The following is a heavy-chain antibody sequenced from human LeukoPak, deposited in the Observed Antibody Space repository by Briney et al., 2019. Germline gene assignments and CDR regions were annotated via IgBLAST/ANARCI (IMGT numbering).Heavy chain of an antibody. V-gene: IGHV4-39*01. CDR1: GGSMSNNNYY. CDR2: GSYSGST. Sequence: SETLSLTCTVSGGSMSNNNYYWGWIRQPPGKGLEWIGSGSYSGSTYHNPSLKSRVTISVDTSKNQFSLKLSSVTAADTAVYYCARVVSDYYGSGKSTTYYFDYWGQGTLVTVSS. D-gene: IGHD3-10*01. J-gene: IGHJ4*02. CDR3: ARVVSDYYGSGKSTTYYFDY.